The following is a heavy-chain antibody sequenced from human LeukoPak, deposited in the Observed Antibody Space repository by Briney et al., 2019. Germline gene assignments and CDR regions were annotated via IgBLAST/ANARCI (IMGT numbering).Heavy chain of an antibody. CDR3: ARTVRGVYYYYGMDV. Sequence: GGSLRLSCAASGFTFSSYGMHWVRQAPGKGLEWVAVIWYDGSNKYYADSVKGRFTISRDNSKNTLYLQMSSLRAEDTAVYYCARTVRGVYYYYGMDVWGQGTTVTVSS. CDR1: GFTFSSYG. D-gene: IGHD3-10*01. CDR2: IWYDGSNK. V-gene: IGHV3-33*01. J-gene: IGHJ6*02.